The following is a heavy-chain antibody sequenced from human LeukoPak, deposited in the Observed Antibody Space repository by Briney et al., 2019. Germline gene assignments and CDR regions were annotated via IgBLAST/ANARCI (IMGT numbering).Heavy chain of an antibody. CDR1: GYTLTELS. J-gene: IGHJ3*02. CDR2: FDPEDGET. D-gene: IGHD3-9*01. V-gene: IGHV1-24*01. Sequence: ASVKVSCKVSGYTLTELSMHWVRQAPGKGLEWMGGFDPEDGETIYAQKFQGRVTITRNTSISSAYMELSSLRSEDTAVYYCASSLNYDILTGYSAFDIWGQGTMVTVSS. CDR3: ASSLNYDILTGYSAFDI.